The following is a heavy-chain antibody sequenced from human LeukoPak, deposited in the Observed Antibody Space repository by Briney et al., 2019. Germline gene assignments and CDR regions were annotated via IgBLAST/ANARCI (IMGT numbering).Heavy chain of an antibody. CDR3: ARVAYYGDSVYYFDY. D-gene: IGHD4-17*01. Sequence: SETLSLTCTVSGGSISSSSYYWGWIRQPPGKGREWIGSIYYSGSTYYNPSLKSRVTISVDTSKNQLSLKLSSVTAADTAVYYCARVAYYGDSVYYFDYWGQGTLVNVSS. CDR1: GGSISSSSYY. CDR2: IYYSGST. J-gene: IGHJ4*02. V-gene: IGHV4-39*07.